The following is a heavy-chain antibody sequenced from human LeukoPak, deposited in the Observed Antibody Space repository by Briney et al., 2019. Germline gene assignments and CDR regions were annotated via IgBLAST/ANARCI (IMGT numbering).Heavy chain of an antibody. Sequence: PSETLSLTCTVSGGSISSDTYFWSWIRQPAGKGLEWIGRISSSGRTNYSPSLKSRVTISVDTTKNQLSMKLGSVTAADTAVYYCAKGAGPPWFDPWGQGTLVTVSS. CDR1: GGSISSDTYF. CDR3: AKGAGPPWFDP. J-gene: IGHJ5*02. CDR2: ISSSGRT. D-gene: IGHD6-19*01. V-gene: IGHV4-61*02.